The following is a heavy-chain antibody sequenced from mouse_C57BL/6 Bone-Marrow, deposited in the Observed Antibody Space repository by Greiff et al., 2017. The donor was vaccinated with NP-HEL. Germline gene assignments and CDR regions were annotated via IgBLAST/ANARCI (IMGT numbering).Heavy chain of an antibody. J-gene: IGHJ4*01. CDR3: ARLRRGVYYAMDY. V-gene: IGHV3-6*01. Sequence: EVKLLESGPGLVKPSQSLSLTCSVTGYSITSGYYWNWIRQFPGNKLEWMGYISYDGSNNYNPSLKNRISITRDTSKNQFFLKLNSVTTEDTATYYCARLRRGVYYAMDYWGQGTSVTVSS. CDR1: GYSITSGYY. D-gene: IGHD2-12*01. CDR2: ISYDGSN.